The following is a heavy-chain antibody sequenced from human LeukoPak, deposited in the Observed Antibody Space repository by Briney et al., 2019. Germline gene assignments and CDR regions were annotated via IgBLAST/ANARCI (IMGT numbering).Heavy chain of an antibody. D-gene: IGHD2-2*02. CDR1: GGSTSSGGYY. CDR3: AREVRCSSTSCYISDAFDI. CDR2: IYHSGST. J-gene: IGHJ3*02. Sequence: TLSLTCTVSGGSTSSGGYYWSWIRQPPGKGLEWIGYIYHSGSTYYNPSLKSRVTISVDRSKNQFSLKLSSVTAADTAVYYCAREVRCSSTSCYISDAFDIWGQGTMVTVSS. V-gene: IGHV4-30-2*01.